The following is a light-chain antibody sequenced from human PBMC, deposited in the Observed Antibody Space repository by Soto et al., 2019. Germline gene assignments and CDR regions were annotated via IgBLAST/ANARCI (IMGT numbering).Light chain of an antibody. CDR3: QQYDNSLYT. CDR2: AAS. Sequence: EIVLTQSPGTLSLSPGERATLSCRASQSVSSTYLAWYQQKPGQPPRLLIYAASSRATGIPDRFSGTGSGTDFTLTISRLEPEDFAVDYCQQYDNSLYTFGPGTKLEIK. V-gene: IGKV3-20*01. CDR1: QSVSSTY. J-gene: IGKJ2*01.